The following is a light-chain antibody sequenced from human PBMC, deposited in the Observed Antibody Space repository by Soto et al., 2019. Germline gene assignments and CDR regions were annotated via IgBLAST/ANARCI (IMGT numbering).Light chain of an antibody. J-gene: IGLJ2*01. V-gene: IGLV2-23*01. CDR3: CSYAGSSTVV. CDR1: SSDVGSYNL. CDR2: EGS. Sequence: QSVLTQSASVSGSPGQSITISCTGTSSDVGSYNLVSWYQQHPGKAPKLMIYEGSKRPSGVSNRFSGSKSGKTASLTISGLQAEDEADYYCCSYAGSSTVVFGGGTQLTVL.